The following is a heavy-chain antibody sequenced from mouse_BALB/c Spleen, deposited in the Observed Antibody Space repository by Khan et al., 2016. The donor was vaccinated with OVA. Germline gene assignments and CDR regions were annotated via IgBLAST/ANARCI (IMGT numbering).Heavy chain of an antibody. CDR3: TRSNWYAAWFVY. CDR1: GYTFTSYW. CDR2: IYPGNSDT. Sequence: EVQLQESGTVLARPGASVKMSCKASGYTFTSYWMHWVKQRPGQGLEWIGAIYPGNSDTRYNEKFKGQVKLTAVTSTSTAYMELSSLTNEDSAAYYCTRSNWYAAWFVYWGQGTLVTVSA. V-gene: IGHV1-5*01. J-gene: IGHJ3*01. D-gene: IGHD4-1*02.